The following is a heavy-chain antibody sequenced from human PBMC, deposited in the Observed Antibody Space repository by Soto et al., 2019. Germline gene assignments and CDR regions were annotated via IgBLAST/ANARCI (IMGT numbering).Heavy chain of an antibody. CDR1: GGSFSGYY. D-gene: IGHD4-17*01. J-gene: IGHJ5*02. V-gene: IGHV4-34*01. Sequence: ETLSLTCAAYGGSFSGYYWSWIRQPPGKGLEWIGEINHSGSTNYNPSLKSRVTISVDTSKNQFSLKLSSVTAADTAVYYCASYGGNDNWFDPWGQGTLVTVSS. CDR2: INHSGST. CDR3: ASYGGNDNWFDP.